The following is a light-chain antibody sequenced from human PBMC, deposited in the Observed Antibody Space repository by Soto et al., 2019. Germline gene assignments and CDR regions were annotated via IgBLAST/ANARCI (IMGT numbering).Light chain of an antibody. V-gene: IGKV3-20*01. J-gene: IGKJ2*01. CDR1: QSVGSSY. Sequence: VLTQSPGTLSLSPGERATLSCRASQSVGSSYLAWYQLKRGQAPMLLIYGASSSATGIPDRVSGSGSGTDFTLTISRLEPEDFAVYYCLHYGTSLYTFGQGTNLEIK. CDR2: GAS. CDR3: LHYGTSLYT.